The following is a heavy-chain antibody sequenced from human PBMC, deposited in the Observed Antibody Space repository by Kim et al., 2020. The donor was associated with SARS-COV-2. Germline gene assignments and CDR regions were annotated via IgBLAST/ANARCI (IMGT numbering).Heavy chain of an antibody. CDR2: IIPIFGTA. V-gene: IGHV1-69*13. J-gene: IGHJ4*02. Sequence: SVKVSCKASGGTFSSYAISWVRQAPGQGLEWMGGIIPIFGTANYAQKFQGRVPITADESTSTAYMELSSLRSEDTAVYYCARSSLAGDSSGYYAFDYWGQGTLVTVSS. CDR3: ARSSLAGDSSGYYAFDY. CDR1: GGTFSSYA. D-gene: IGHD3-22*01.